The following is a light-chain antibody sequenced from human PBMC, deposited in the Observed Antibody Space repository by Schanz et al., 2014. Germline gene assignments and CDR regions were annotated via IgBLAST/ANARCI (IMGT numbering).Light chain of an antibody. CDR2: DAS. J-gene: IGKJ1*01. CDR1: QSVFNNY. CDR3: QQFGKLPWT. V-gene: IGKV3-20*01. Sequence: EIVLTQSPGTLSLSLGEGATLSCRASQSVFNNYLAWFQQKPGQAPRLLIYDASNRATGIPARFSGSGSGTDFTLTISGLEPEDFAVFYCQQFGKLPWTFGQGTKVEIK.